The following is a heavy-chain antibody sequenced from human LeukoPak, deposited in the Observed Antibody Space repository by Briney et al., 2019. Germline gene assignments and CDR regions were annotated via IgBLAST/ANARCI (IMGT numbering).Heavy chain of an antibody. CDR2: ISSSGSTI. Sequence: GGSLRLSCAASGFTFSDYNMSWIRQAPGKGLEWVSYISSSGSTIYYADSVKGRFTISRDNAKNSLYLQMNSLRAEDTAVYYCARVEVVIATDLDVWGKGTTVTVSS. D-gene: IGHD2-21*01. CDR3: ARVEVVIATDLDV. J-gene: IGHJ6*04. V-gene: IGHV3-11*04. CDR1: GFTFSDYN.